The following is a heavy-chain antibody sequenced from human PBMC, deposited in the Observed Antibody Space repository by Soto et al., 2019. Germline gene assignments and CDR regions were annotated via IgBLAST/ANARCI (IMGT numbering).Heavy chain of an antibody. CDR2: IKQDGSEK. J-gene: IGHJ6*02. V-gene: IGHV3-7*01. Sequence: GVLRLSCAASGFTFSSYWMSWVRQAPGKGMERVANIKQDGSEKYYVDSVKGRFTISRDNAKNSLYLQMNSLRAEDTAVYYCARDPSIVLVPAATYYYYYYGMDVWGQGTTVTVSS. CDR1: GFTFSSYW. D-gene: IGHD2-2*01. CDR3: ARDPSIVLVPAATYYYYYYGMDV.